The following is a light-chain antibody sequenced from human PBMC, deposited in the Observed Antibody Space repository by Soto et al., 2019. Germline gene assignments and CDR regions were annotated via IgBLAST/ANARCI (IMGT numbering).Light chain of an antibody. Sequence: DIVMTQSPLSLTVTPGEPASISCRSSQSLLQSNGYNYLDWYLQKPGQSPQLLIYLGSNRASGVPDRFRGSGSGTDFTLKISRVEAEDVGVYYCMQALQTPPTFGQGTKVEIK. J-gene: IGKJ1*01. CDR1: QSLLQSNGYNY. CDR2: LGS. V-gene: IGKV2-28*01. CDR3: MQALQTPPT.